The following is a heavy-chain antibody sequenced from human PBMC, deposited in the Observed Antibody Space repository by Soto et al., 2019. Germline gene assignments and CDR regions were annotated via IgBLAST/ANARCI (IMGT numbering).Heavy chain of an antibody. D-gene: IGHD6-13*01. CDR1: GYIFTNYY. J-gene: IGHJ4*02. V-gene: IGHV1-46*01. CDR3: ARDLAAAAY. CDR2: INPLPTSGST. Sequence: ASVKVSCKASGYIFTNYYIHWVRQAPGQGLEWMAIINPLPTSGSTNYAQKFQGRVTVTRDTSTSTVYLELSSLRSDDTAVYYCARDLAAAAYWAQGALVTVSS.